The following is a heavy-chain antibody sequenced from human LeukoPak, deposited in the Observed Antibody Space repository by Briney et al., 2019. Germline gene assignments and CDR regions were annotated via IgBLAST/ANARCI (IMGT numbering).Heavy chain of an antibody. CDR3: ARQRRNGGIAASNDAFDI. CDR2: IYPGDSDT. CDR1: GYSFTSYW. J-gene: IGHJ3*02. V-gene: IGHV5-51*01. D-gene: IGHD6-13*01. Sequence: GESLKISCKGSGYSFTSYWIGWVRQVPGKGLEWMGIIYPGDSDTRYSPSFQGQVTISADKSISTAYLQWSSLKASDTAMYYCARQRRNGGIAASNDAFDIWGQGTMVTVSS.